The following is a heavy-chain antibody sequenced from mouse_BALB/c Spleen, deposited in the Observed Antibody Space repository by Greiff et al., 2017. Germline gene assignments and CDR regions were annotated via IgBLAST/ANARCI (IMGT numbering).Heavy chain of an antibody. CDR2: IWAGGST. J-gene: IGHJ4*01. Sequence: QVQLKESGPGLVAPSQSLSITCTVSGFSLTGYGVNWVRQPPGKGLEWLGVIWAGGSTNYNSALMSRLSISKDNSKSQVFLKMNSLQTDDTAMYYCARDRGYYAMDYWGQGTSVTVSS. CDR3: ARDRGYYAMDY. V-gene: IGHV2-9*02. CDR1: GFSLTGYG.